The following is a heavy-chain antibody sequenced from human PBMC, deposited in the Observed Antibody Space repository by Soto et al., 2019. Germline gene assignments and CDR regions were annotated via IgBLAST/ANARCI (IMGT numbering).Heavy chain of an antibody. CDR2: ISYDGSNK. CDR1: GFTSSSYA. D-gene: IGHD2-2*01. Sequence: QVQLVESGGGVVQPGRSLRLSCAASGFTSSSYAMHWVRQAPGKGLEWVAVISYDGSNKYYADSVKGRFTISRDNSKNTLYLQMNSLRAEDTAVYYCARRISTSSWGGMDVWGQGTTVTVSS. J-gene: IGHJ6*02. V-gene: IGHV3-30-3*01. CDR3: ARRISTSSWGGMDV.